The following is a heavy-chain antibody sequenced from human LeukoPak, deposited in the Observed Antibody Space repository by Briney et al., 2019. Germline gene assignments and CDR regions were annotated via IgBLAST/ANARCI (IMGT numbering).Heavy chain of an antibody. CDR2: ISYDGSNK. CDR1: GFAFSDYG. CDR3: AKSTGYSSGWFDY. Sequence: GRSLRLSCAASGFAFSDYGMHWVRQAPGKGLEWVAAISYDGSNKYYADSVKGRFTISRDNSKNTGYLQMNSLRGDDTAVYYCAKSTGYSSGWFDYWGQGTLVTVSS. V-gene: IGHV3-30*18. J-gene: IGHJ4*02. D-gene: IGHD6-19*01.